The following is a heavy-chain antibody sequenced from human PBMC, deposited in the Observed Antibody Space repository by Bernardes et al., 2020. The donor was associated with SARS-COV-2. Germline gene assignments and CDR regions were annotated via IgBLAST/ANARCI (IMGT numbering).Heavy chain of an antibody. Sequence: GGSLRLSCSASGFIFSTYYIHWVRQAPGKGLEYVSSISSNGAGTYYADSVKGRFSISRDNSKNTLYLQMNSLRAEDTAVYYCASITIFGVVIPTAVYWGQGTLVTVSS. CDR2: ISSNGAGT. V-gene: IGHV3-64*04. CDR3: ASITIFGVVIPTAVY. CDR1: GFIFSTYY. D-gene: IGHD3-3*01. J-gene: IGHJ4*02.